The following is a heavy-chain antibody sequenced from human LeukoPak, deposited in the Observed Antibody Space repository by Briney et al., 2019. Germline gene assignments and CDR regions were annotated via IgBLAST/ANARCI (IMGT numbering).Heavy chain of an antibody. J-gene: IGHJ4*02. D-gene: IGHD5-12*01. CDR2: IYHSGST. Sequence: WSXIRQPPGXXLEWIGYIYHSGSTNYNPSLKSRVTISVDTSKNQFSLKLSSVTAADTAVYYCARGGGYASPIGYWGQGALVTVSS. V-gene: IGHV4-59*01. CDR3: ARGGGYASPIGY.